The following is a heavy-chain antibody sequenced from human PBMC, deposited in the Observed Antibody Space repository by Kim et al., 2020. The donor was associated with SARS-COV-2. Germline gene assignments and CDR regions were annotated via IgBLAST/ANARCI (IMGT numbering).Heavy chain of an antibody. D-gene: IGHD2-2*01. Sequence: GGSLRLSCAASGFTFSSYGMHWVRQAPGKGLEWVAVISYDGSNKYYADSVKGRFTISRDNSKNTLYLQMNSLRAEDTAVYYCARGGPEKDIVVVPAAATYYYYGMDVWGQGTTVTVSS. CDR3: ARGGPEKDIVVVPAAATYYYYGMDV. CDR1: GFTFSSYG. J-gene: IGHJ6*02. V-gene: IGHV3-33*05. CDR2: ISYDGSNK.